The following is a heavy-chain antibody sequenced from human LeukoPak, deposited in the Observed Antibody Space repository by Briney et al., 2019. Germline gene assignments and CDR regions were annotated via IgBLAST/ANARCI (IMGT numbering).Heavy chain of an antibody. V-gene: IGHV1-2*02. Sequence: ASVKVSCKASGYTFTAYYMNWVRQAPGQGLEWMGWINPNTGDTNYAQKFQGRVTMTTDTSTTTAYMELRSLRSDDTAVYYCARGRGDYYGSSGNWFDPWGQGALVTVSS. J-gene: IGHJ5*02. CDR2: INPNTGDT. CDR1: GYTFTAYY. CDR3: ARGRGDYYGSSGNWFDP. D-gene: IGHD3-22*01.